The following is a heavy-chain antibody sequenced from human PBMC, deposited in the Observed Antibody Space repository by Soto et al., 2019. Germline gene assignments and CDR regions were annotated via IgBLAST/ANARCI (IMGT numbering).Heavy chain of an antibody. CDR1: GGSISGHY. CDR2: IYYSGST. D-gene: IGHD3-10*01. V-gene: IGHV4-59*11. CDR3: VRTLTSGRQDS. J-gene: IGHJ5*01. Sequence: SETLSLTFTVSGGSISGHYWSWIRQSPGKGLEWIAYIYYSGSTNYNPSLKSRVTISLDTSKNQFSLRLSSVTAADTAVYYCVRTLTSGRQDSWGQGTLVTVS.